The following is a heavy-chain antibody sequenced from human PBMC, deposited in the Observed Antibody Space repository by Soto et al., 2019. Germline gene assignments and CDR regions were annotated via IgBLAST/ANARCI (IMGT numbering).Heavy chain of an antibody. Sequence: QVQLVESGGGVVQPGRSLRLSCAASGFTFSSYGRHWVRQAPGKGLEWVAVIWYDGSNKYYADSVKGLFTISRDNSKNTLYLQMNSLRAEDTAVYYCARERKSGYFDYGGQGTLVTVSS. V-gene: IGHV3-33*01. CDR3: ARERKSGYFDY. CDR2: IWYDGSNK. J-gene: IGHJ4*02. CDR1: GFTFSSYG. D-gene: IGHD3-3*01.